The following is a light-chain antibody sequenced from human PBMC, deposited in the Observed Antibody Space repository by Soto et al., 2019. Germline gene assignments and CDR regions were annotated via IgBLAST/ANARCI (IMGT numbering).Light chain of an antibody. Sequence: EIVLTQSPGTLSLSPGERATLSCRASQSVRSSYLAWYQQKPGQAPRLLIYGASSRATGIPDRFGGSGSGTDFTLTISRLEPEDFAVYYCQQYGRSPPITFGQGTRLEIK. J-gene: IGKJ5*01. V-gene: IGKV3-20*01. CDR3: QQYGRSPPIT. CDR1: QSVRSSY. CDR2: GAS.